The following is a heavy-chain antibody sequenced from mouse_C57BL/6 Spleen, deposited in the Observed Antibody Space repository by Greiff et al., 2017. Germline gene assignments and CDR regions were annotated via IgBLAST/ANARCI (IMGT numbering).Heavy chain of an antibody. CDR1: GYSFTDYN. Sequence: EVQLQQSGPELVKPGASVKISCKASGYSFTDYNMNWVKQSNGKSLEWIGVINPNYGTTSYNQKFKGKATLTVDQSSSTAYMQLNSLTSEDSAVXYCARWGTTVVRTPPWFAYWGQGTLVTVSA. CDR3: ARWGTTVVRTPPWFAY. V-gene: IGHV1-39*01. CDR2: INPNYGTT. D-gene: IGHD1-1*01. J-gene: IGHJ3*01.